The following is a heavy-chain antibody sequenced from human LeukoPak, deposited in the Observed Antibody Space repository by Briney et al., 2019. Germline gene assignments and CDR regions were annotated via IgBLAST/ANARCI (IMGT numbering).Heavy chain of an antibody. CDR1: GFTFSDHW. CDR3: ARIEDYYNSGGYFWYFDL. J-gene: IGHJ2*01. V-gene: IGHV3-74*01. D-gene: IGHD3-10*01. Sequence: GGSLRLSCAASGFTFSDHWMHWVRQATGKGLVWVSRINSHGSETNYADSVKGRFTVSRDNAKNTLYLQMNSLRAEDTAVYYCARIEDYYNSGGYFWYFDLWGRGTLVTVSS. CDR2: INSHGSET.